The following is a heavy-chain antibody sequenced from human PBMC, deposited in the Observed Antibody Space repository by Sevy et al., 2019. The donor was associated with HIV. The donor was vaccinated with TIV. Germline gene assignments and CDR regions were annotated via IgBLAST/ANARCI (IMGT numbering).Heavy chain of an antibody. CDR3: ARDHYYGSGPYGMDV. J-gene: IGHJ6*02. CDR2: ISAYNGNT. CDR1: GYTFTSYG. V-gene: IGHV1-18*01. Sequence: ASVKVSCKASGYTFTSYGISWVRQAPGQGLEWMGWISAYNGNTNYVQKLQGRVTMTTDTSTSTAYMELRSLRSDDTAVYYCARDHYYGSGPYGMDVWGQGTTVTVSS. D-gene: IGHD3-10*01.